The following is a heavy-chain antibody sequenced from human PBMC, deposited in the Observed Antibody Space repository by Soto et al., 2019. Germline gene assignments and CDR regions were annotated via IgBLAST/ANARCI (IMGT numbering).Heavy chain of an antibody. CDR1: GLTVSRNY. V-gene: IGHV3-66*01. CDR2: IYSGGST. D-gene: IGHD3-10*01. J-gene: IGHJ6*02. Sequence: EVQLVESGGGLVQPGGSLRLSGEASGLTVSRNYMSWVRQAPGKGLGGVSVIYSGGSTYYADSVKGRFTISRDNSKNTLYLQMNSLRAEDTAVYYCARDMVRGMDVWGQGTTVTVSS. CDR3: ARDMVRGMDV.